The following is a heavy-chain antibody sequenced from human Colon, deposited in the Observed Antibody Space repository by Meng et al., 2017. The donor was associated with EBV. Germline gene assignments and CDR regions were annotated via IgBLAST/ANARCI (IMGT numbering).Heavy chain of an antibody. Sequence: QVRLQESGPGLVKPSQTPSLTCTGSGGSVSSGGYYWTWIRQHPGKGLEWFGHIYYSGSTFYNPSLKRRVIISIDTSKNQFSLNLRSVTAADTAVYYCARVSSGWDYFDYWGQGTLVTVSS. J-gene: IGHJ4*02. CDR1: GGSVSSGGYY. CDR2: IYYSGST. V-gene: IGHV4-31*03. CDR3: ARVSSGWDYFDY. D-gene: IGHD6-19*01.